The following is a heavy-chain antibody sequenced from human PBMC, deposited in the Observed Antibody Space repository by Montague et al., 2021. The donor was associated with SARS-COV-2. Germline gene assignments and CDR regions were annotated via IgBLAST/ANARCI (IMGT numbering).Heavy chain of an antibody. D-gene: IGHD2-8*01. J-gene: IGHJ5*02. CDR3: ARHLISTMYGYSWFDP. V-gene: IGHV4-59*02. CDR2: VHYSGKT. Sequence: SETLSLTCTVSGVSVKNYYWSWIRQPPGKGLEWIGYVHYSGKTKSNPSLQNPISISLDASKNQFYLSLTSVTSADAAVYYCARHLISTMYGYSWFDPWGRGTLVTVSS. CDR1: GVSVKNYY.